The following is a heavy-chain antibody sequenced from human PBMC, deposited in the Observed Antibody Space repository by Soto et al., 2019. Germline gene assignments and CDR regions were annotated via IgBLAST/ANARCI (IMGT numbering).Heavy chain of an antibody. CDR3: ARDPGIYGDLYYYYYGMDV. J-gene: IGHJ6*02. CDR1: GGSISSGGYY. D-gene: IGHD4-17*01. CDR2: IYYSGST. Sequence: SETLSLTCTVSGGSISSGGYYWSWIRQHPGKGLEWIGYIYYSGSTYYNPSLKSRVTISVDTSKNQFSLKLSSVTAADTAVYYCARDPGIYGDLYYYYYGMDVWGQGTTVTVSS. V-gene: IGHV4-31*03.